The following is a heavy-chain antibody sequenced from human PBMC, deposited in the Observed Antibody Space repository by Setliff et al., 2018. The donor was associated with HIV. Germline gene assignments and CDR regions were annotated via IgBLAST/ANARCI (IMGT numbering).Heavy chain of an antibody. CDR2: IYYSGST. Sequence: PSETLSLTCTVSGGSISSSSYYWGWIRQPPGKGLEWIGSIYYSGSTYYNPSLKSRVTISRDNAKNTLYLQMSSLRSEDTAVYYCVKGQFLEWLNWFDPWGQGTLVTVSS. CDR1: GGSISSSSYY. D-gene: IGHD3-3*01. V-gene: IGHV4-39*01. CDR3: VKGQFLEWLNWFDP. J-gene: IGHJ5*02.